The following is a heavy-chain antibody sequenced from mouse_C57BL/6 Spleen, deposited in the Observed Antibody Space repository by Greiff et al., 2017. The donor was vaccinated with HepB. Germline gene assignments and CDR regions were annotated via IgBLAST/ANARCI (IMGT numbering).Heavy chain of an antibody. J-gene: IGHJ3*01. D-gene: IGHD2-2*01. CDR3: ARWGGYDDGWFDY. Sequence: QVQLQQPGAELVRPGTSVKLSCKASGYTFTSYWMPWVKQSPGQGLEWIGGIDRSDSYTNYNQKFKGKATLTEDTSSSTAYMQISSLTSEDSADYDCARWGGYDDGWFDYWGQGTLVTVSS. CDR1: GYTFTSYW. CDR2: IDRSDSYT. V-gene: IGHV1-59*01.